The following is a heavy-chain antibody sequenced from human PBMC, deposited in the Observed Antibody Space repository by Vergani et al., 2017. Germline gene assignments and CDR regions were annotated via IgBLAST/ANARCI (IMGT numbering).Heavy chain of an antibody. CDR3: ARVPPGRLRLGELSLSFDY. V-gene: IGHV4-59*01. J-gene: IGHJ4*02. CDR1: GGSISSYY. Sequence: QLQLQESGPGLVKPSETLSLTCTVSGGSISSYYWSWIRQPPGKGLEWIGYIYYSGSTNYNPSLKSRVTISVDTSKNQFSLKLSSVTAADTAVYYCARVPPGRLRLGELSLSFDYWGQGTLVTVSS. CDR2: IYYSGST. D-gene: IGHD3-16*02.